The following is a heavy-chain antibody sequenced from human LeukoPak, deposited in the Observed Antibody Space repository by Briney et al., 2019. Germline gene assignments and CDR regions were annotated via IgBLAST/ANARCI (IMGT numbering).Heavy chain of an antibody. J-gene: IGHJ3*02. V-gene: IGHV3-7*01. Sequence: TGGSLRLSCAASGFTFSDYYMSWIRQAPGKGLEWVANINQAGSAKYFVDSVKGRFTISRDNAKNSLYLQMNSLRAEDTAVYYCARDRGSSSWFDDAFDIWGQGTMVTVSS. D-gene: IGHD6-13*01. CDR1: GFTFSDYY. CDR3: ARDRGSSSWFDDAFDI. CDR2: INQAGSAK.